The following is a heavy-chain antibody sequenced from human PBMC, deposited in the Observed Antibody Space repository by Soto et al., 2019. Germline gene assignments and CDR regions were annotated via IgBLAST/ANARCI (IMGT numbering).Heavy chain of an antibody. D-gene: IGHD1-20*01. CDR3: TRETVASITGLAY. V-gene: IGHV3-23*01. Sequence: GGSLRLSFAASGSNFGAFALNGVRQPPGKGLEWVSGISVSDAFIYYAASVRGRFSISRDASENILYPQMNSLRVDDTALYYCTRETVASITGLAYWGPGTLVTSPQ. CDR2: ISVSDAFI. J-gene: IGHJ4*02. CDR1: GSNFGAFA.